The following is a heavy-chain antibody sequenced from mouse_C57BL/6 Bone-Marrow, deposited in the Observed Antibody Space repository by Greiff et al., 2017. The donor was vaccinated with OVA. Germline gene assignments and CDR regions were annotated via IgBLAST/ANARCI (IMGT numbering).Heavy chain of an antibody. Sequence: VKVEESGPGMVKPSQSLSLTCTVTGYSITSGYDWHWIRHFPGNKLEWMGYISYSGSTNYNPSLKSRISITHDTSKNHFFLKLNSVTTEDTATYYCARELRFYYFDYWGQGTTLTVSS. J-gene: IGHJ2*01. CDR2: ISYSGST. V-gene: IGHV3-1*01. CDR1: GYSITSGYD. CDR3: ARELRFYYFDY. D-gene: IGHD1-1*01.